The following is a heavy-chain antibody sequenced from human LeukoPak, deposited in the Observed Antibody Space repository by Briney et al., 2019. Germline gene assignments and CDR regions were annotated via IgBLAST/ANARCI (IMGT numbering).Heavy chain of an antibody. CDR2: IYYSRST. Sequence: PSETLSLTCTVSGGSISSSSYYWGWIRQPPGKGLEWIGSIYYSRSTYYNLSLKSRVTISVDTSKNQFSLKLSSVTAADTAVYYCARASSSWYRGVDAFDIWGQGTMVTVSS. CDR3: ARASSSWYRGVDAFDI. V-gene: IGHV4-39*01. J-gene: IGHJ3*02. CDR1: GGSISSSSYY. D-gene: IGHD6-13*01.